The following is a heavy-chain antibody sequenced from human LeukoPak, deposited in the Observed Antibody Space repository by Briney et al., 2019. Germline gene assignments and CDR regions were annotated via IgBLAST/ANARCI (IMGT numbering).Heavy chain of an antibody. CDR3: ASSLGIAARPGY. V-gene: IGHV3-21*01. Sequence: GGSLRLSCAASGFTFSSYSMNWVRQAPGKGLEWVSSIRSSSSYIYYADSVKGRFTISRDNAKNSLYLQMNSLRAEDTAVYYCASSLGIAARPGYWGQGTLVTVSS. CDR2: IRSSSSYI. CDR1: GFTFSSYS. J-gene: IGHJ4*02. D-gene: IGHD6-6*01.